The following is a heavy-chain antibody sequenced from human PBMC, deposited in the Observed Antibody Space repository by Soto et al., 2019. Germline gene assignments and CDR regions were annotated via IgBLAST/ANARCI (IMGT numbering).Heavy chain of an antibody. J-gene: IGHJ6*02. V-gene: IGHV3-30-3*01. CDR1: GFTFSSYA. Sequence: PGGSLRLSCAASGFTFSSYAMHWVRQAPGKGLEWVAVISYDGSNKYYADSVKGRFTISRDNSKNTLYLQMNSLRAEDTAVYYCARDDHCSGASCYFTSYYYYGMGVWGQGITVTVSS. CDR3: ARDDHCSGASCYFTSYYYYGMGV. D-gene: IGHD2-15*01. CDR2: ISYDGSNK.